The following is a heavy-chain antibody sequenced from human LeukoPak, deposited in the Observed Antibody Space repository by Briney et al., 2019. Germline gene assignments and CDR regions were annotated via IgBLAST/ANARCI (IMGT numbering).Heavy chain of an antibody. CDR3: IAAADPTLFDY. CDR1: GYTFITYA. V-gene: IGHV7-4-1*02. Sequence: ASVKVSCKASGYTFITYAMNWVRQAPGQGLEWMGWINTNTGNPTYAQGFAGRFVFSLDTSVSTAYLQISSLKAEDTAVYYCIAAADPTLFDYWGQGTLVTVSS. CDR2: INTNTGNP. J-gene: IGHJ4*02. D-gene: IGHD6-13*01.